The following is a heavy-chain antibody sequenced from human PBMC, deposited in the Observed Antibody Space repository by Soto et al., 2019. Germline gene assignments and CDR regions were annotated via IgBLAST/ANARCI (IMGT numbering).Heavy chain of an antibody. CDR3: ARFGVNITIFGVVIPDYGMDV. Sequence: GGSLRLSXAASGFTFSSYGMHWVRQAPGKGLEWVAVIWYDGSNKYYADSVKGRFTISRDNSKNTLYLQMNSLRAEDTAVYYCARFGVNITIFGVVIPDYGMDVWGQGTTVTVSS. D-gene: IGHD3-3*01. CDR2: IWYDGSNK. V-gene: IGHV3-33*01. J-gene: IGHJ6*02. CDR1: GFTFSSYG.